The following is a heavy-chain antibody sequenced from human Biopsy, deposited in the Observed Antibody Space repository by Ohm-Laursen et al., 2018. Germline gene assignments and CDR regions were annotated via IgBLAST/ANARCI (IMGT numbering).Heavy chain of an antibody. D-gene: IGHD3-22*01. V-gene: IGHV4-34*01. Sequence: SDTLSLTCAVYGESFNGYYWSWIRQTPGKGLEWIGEINHSGRTNYNPSLKSRVTISVDTSKNECSLKVRAVTAADTAVYYCVRGVDYYDPYHYYALDVWGQGTTVTVSS. CDR1: GESFNGYY. CDR3: VRGVDYYDPYHYYALDV. J-gene: IGHJ6*02. CDR2: INHSGRT.